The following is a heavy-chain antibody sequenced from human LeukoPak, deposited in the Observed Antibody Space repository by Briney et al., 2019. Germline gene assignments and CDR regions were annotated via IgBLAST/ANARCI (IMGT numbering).Heavy chain of an antibody. CDR1: GFTVSSNY. V-gene: IGHV3-53*01. Sequence: PGGSLRLSCAASGFTVSSNYVSWVRQAPGKGLEWVSVIYSGGSTYYADSVKGRFNISRDSSKNTLNLQMNSLRAEDTAVYYCACGSTHLYYYYMDVWGKGTTVTVSS. J-gene: IGHJ6*03. CDR2: IYSGGST. D-gene: IGHD2-2*01. CDR3: ACGSTHLYYYYMDV.